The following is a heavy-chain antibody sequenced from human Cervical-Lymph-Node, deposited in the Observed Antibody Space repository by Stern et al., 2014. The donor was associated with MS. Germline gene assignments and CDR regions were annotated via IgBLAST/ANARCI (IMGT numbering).Heavy chain of an antibody. CDR1: GGTFSSYA. V-gene: IGHV1-69*01. J-gene: IGHJ4*02. CDR3: ARDQDYYDSSGYYAFDY. D-gene: IGHD3-22*01. CDR2: IIPIFGTA. Sequence: QMQLVQSGAEVKKPGSSVKVSCKASGGTFSSYAISWVRQAPGQGLEWMGGIIPIFGTANYAQKFQGRVTITADESTSTAYMELSSLRSEDTAVYYCARDQDYYDSSGYYAFDYWGQGTLVTVSS.